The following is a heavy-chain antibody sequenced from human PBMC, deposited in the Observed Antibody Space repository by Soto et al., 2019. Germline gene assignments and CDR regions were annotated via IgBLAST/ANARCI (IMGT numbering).Heavy chain of an antibody. CDR2: IYYSGST. CDR3: ARRRREDPGDYYYYMDV. D-gene: IGHD1-26*01. CDR1: GGSISSYY. J-gene: IGHJ6*03. Sequence: SETLSLTCTVSGGSISSYYRSWIRQPPGKGLEWIGYIYYSGSTNYNPSLKSRVTISVDTSKNQFSLKLSSVTAADTAVYYCARRRREDPGDYYYYMDVWSKGTTVTVSS. V-gene: IGHV4-59*08.